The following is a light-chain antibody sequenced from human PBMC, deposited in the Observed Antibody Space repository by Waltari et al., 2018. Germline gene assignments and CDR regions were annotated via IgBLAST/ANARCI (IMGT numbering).Light chain of an antibody. CDR2: GGS. Sequence: QSALTQPASVSGSPGQSITLPCPGTSSDLGGYDLVPWYQQHPGKAPKVIIFGGSKRPSGVSDRFSGSKSGNTASLTISGLQAEDEAAYYCSSYTTNMTVVFGGGTKVTVL. V-gene: IGLV2-14*02. J-gene: IGLJ2*01. CDR3: SSYTTNMTVV. CDR1: SSDLGGYDL.